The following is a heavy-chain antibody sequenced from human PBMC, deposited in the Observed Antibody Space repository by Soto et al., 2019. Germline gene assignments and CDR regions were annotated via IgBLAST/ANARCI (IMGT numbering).Heavy chain of an antibody. V-gene: IGHV3-21*01. CDR3: ARDYGLGLWFGEGAFDI. D-gene: IGHD3-10*01. CDR1: GFTFSSYS. J-gene: IGHJ3*02. Sequence: EVQLVESGGGLVKPGGSLRLSCAAYGFTFSSYSMNWVRQAPGKGLEWVSSISSSSSYIYYADSVKGRFTISRDNAKNSLYLQMNSLRAEDTAVYYCARDYGLGLWFGEGAFDIWGQGTMVTVSS. CDR2: ISSSSSYI.